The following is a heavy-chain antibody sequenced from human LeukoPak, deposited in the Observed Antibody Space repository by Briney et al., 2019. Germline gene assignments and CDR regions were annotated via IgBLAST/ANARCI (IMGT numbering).Heavy chain of an antibody. V-gene: IGHV3-30*02. CDR3: AKGYSNYFDY. Sequence: PGGSLRLSCAASGFTFSSYGMHWVRQAPGKGLEWVAFIRYDGSNKYYADSVKGRVTISRDNSKNTLYLQMNSLRAEDTAVYYCAKGYSNYFDYWGQGTLVTVSS. D-gene: IGHD4-11*01. CDR1: GFTFSSYG. J-gene: IGHJ4*02. CDR2: IRYDGSNK.